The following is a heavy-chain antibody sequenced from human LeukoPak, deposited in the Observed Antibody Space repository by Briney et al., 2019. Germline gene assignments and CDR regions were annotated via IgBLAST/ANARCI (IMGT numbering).Heavy chain of an antibody. V-gene: IGHV1-3*01. Sequence: ASVRVSCKASGYTFTSYAMHWVRQAPGQRLEWMGWINAGNGNTKYSQKFQGRVTITRDTSASTAYMELSSLRSEDTAVYYCARRDSSGWYVFDYWGQGTPVTVSS. D-gene: IGHD6-19*01. CDR1: GYTFTSYA. J-gene: IGHJ4*02. CDR2: INAGNGNT. CDR3: ARRDSSGWYVFDY.